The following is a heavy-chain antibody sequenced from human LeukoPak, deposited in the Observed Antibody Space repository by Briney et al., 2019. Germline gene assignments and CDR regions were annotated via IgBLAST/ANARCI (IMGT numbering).Heavy chain of an antibody. V-gene: IGHV3-74*01. CDR2: ISGDGSVT. Sequence: GGSLRLSCTASGFTLRNYWMHWVRQVPGKRLVWVSRISGDGSVTNYADSVQGRFTISRDNAKNTLYLQIDSLRSEDTAVYYCARYSSSTGGASYYLDYWGHGTLVTVSS. CDR1: GFTLRNYW. J-gene: IGHJ4*01. D-gene: IGHD6-6*01. CDR3: ARYSSSTGGASYYLDY.